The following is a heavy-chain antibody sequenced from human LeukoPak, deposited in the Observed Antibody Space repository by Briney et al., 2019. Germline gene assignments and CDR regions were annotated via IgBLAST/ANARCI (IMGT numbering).Heavy chain of an antibody. CDR1: GFIFGDYA. CDR2: IRGRVYGATT. Sequence: GRSLRLSCTTSGFIFGDYAMSWVRQGPGKGLEWVSLIRGRVYGATTEYAASVKGRFAMSRDDSKSIAYLQMNSLKSEDTAMYYCSRERAGVFQYWGQGILVTVSS. V-gene: IGHV3-49*04. J-gene: IGHJ4*02. CDR3: SRERAGVFQY.